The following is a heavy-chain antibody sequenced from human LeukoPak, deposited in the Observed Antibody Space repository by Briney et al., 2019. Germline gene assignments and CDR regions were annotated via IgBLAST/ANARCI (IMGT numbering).Heavy chain of an antibody. D-gene: IGHD3-10*01. Sequence: GGSLRLSCAASGFTFSDYYMSWVRQAPGKGLEWVAVISYDGSNKYYADSVKGRFTISRDNSKNTLYLQMNSLRAEDTAVYYCARVFGWYMDVWGKGTTVTVSS. V-gene: IGHV3-30*03. CDR3: ARVFGWYMDV. J-gene: IGHJ6*03. CDR1: GFTFSDYY. CDR2: ISYDGSNK.